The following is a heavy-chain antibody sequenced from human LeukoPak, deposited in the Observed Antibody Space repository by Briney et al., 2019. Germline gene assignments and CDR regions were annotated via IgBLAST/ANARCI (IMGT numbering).Heavy chain of an antibody. Sequence: GGSLRLSCAASGFTFSSYWMHWVRQAPGKGLVWVSRINSDGSSTIYADSVKGRFTISRDNAKNTLYLQMNSLRAEDTAVYYCAREELTGDRLDYYYYMDVWGKGTTVTISS. CDR1: GFTFSSYW. D-gene: IGHD7-27*01. CDR3: AREELTGDRLDYYYYMDV. CDR2: INSDGSST. J-gene: IGHJ6*03. V-gene: IGHV3-74*01.